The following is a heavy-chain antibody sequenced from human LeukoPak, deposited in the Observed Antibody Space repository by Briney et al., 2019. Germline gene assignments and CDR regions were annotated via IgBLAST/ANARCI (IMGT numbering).Heavy chain of an antibody. CDR3: AGHHPRNTVDF. V-gene: IGHV4-59*08. J-gene: IGHJ4*02. CDR1: GGSISSYY. CDR2: IYYSGFT. D-gene: IGHD2/OR15-2a*01. Sequence: SETLSLTCTVSGGSISSYYWSWIRQPPGKGLEWIGYIYYSGFTNYNPSLKSRVTISLDTSKNQFSLKLTSVTAADTAVYYCAGHHPRNTVDFWGQGTLVTVSS.